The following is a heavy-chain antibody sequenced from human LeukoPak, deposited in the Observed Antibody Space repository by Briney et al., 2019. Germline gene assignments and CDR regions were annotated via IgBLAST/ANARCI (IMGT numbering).Heavy chain of an antibody. CDR2: ISGSGGST. D-gene: IGHD3-9*01. Sequence: GGSLRLSCAASGFTFSSYAMSWVRQAPGKGLEWVSAISGSGGSTYYADSVKGRFTISRDNSKNTLYLQMNNPRVEDTAIYYCARVHDTTGYYHYFDSWGQGTLVTVSS. J-gene: IGHJ4*02. V-gene: IGHV3-23*01. CDR1: GFTFSSYA. CDR3: ARVHDTTGYYHYFDS.